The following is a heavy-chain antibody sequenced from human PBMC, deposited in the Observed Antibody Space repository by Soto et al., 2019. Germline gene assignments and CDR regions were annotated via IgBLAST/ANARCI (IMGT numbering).Heavy chain of an antibody. J-gene: IGHJ4*02. V-gene: IGHV3-7*01. D-gene: IGHD3-22*01. CDR3: ARDGYYDSSGYYYPFDY. CDR1: GFTFSSHS. CDR2: IKYDGSAT. Sequence: PGGSLRLSCTASGFTFSSHSMSWVRQAPGKGLEWVASIKYDGSATYYVDSVRGRFTISRDNAKNSLYLQMNSLRAEDTALYYCARDGYYDSSGYYYPFDYWGQGTLVTVSS.